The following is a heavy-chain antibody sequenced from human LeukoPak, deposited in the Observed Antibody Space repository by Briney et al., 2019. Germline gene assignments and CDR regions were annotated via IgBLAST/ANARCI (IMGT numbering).Heavy chain of an antibody. J-gene: IGHJ6*03. Sequence: SETLSLTCTVSGGSINNYYWSWIRQPPGKGLEWIGEINHSGSTNYNPSPKSRVTISVDTSKNQFSLKLSSVTAAETAVYYCASRAAASYYYYYMDVWGKGTTVTVSS. V-gene: IGHV4-34*01. D-gene: IGHD6-13*01. CDR2: INHSGST. CDR3: ASRAAASYYYYYMDV. CDR1: GGSINNYY.